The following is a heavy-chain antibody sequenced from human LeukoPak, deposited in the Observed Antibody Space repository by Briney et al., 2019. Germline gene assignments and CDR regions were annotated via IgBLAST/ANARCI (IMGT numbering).Heavy chain of an antibody. Sequence: SETLSLTCTVSGGSISSYYWSWIRQPPGKGLEWIGYIYYSGSTNSNPSLKSRVTISVDTSKNQFSLKLSSVTAADTAVYFCARYGSYSFDYWGQGTLVTVSS. CDR3: ARYGSYSFDY. CDR1: GGSISSYY. CDR2: IYYSGST. D-gene: IGHD3-10*01. J-gene: IGHJ4*02. V-gene: IGHV4-59*01.